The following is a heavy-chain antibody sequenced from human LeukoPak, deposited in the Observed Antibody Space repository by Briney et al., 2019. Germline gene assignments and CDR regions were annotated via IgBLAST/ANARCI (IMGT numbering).Heavy chain of an antibody. J-gene: IGHJ4*02. CDR2: IHHFGRT. V-gene: IGHV4-59*01. D-gene: IGHD5-18*01. Sequence: SETLSLTXSVSGDSIISYYWNWLRQSPGKGMEWIGNIHHFGRTEYNSSLRSRVTMFLDSFKNQFSLKLTSVTPTDTAVYYCARGLWTQPGLVPFNYWGQGILVTVSS. CDR3: ARGLWTQPGLVPFNY. CDR1: GDSIISYY.